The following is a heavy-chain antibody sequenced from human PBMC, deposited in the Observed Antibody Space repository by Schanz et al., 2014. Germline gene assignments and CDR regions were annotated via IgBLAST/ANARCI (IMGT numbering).Heavy chain of an antibody. CDR2: IIPVLNIA. CDR3: ARGRGVYDY. CDR1: GVTFSSYT. D-gene: IGHD2-8*01. J-gene: IGHJ4*02. Sequence: QLQLVQSGAEVKKPGSSVKVSCKLSGVTFSSYTISWMRQAPGQGLEWMGKIIPVLNIATYARRFQGRVSITADTSTNTAYMELSSLTSEDAAVHYCARGRGVYDYWGQGTLVTVSS. V-gene: IGHV1-69*02.